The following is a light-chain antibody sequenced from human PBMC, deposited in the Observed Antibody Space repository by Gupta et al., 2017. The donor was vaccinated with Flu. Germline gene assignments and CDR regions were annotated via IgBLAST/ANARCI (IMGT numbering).Light chain of an antibody. Sequence: QSVLTQPPSVSETPGQRVTIACSGTNSNIGRRTVSWYQHLPGTAPKLLIESNVQRASGVPDRFSGSKSGTSASLAIRGLQSEDEADDYCAAWDDSLNELVFGRGTKVTVL. CDR3: AAWDDSLNELV. CDR1: NSNIGRRT. CDR2: SNV. J-gene: IGLJ1*01. V-gene: IGLV1-44*01.